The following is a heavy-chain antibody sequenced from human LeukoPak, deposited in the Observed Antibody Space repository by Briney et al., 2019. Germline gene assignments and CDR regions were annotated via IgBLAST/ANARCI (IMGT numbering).Heavy chain of an antibody. D-gene: IGHD1-14*01. CDR2: IDSDGITT. Sequence: GGSLTLSCAASGFTFSNYGMHWVRQVPGKGLVWVSRIDSDGITTSYADSVKGRFTISRDNSKNTLHLQMNSLRAEDTAVYYRAKVTWYNWNHGGYYLDHRRQGTLVTVSS. CDR3: AKVTWYNWNHGGYYLDH. V-gene: IGHV3-74*01. J-gene: IGHJ4*02. CDR1: GFTFSNYG.